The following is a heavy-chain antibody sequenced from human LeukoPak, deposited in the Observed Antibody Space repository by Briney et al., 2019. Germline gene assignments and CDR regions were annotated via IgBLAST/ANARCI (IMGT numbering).Heavy chain of an antibody. Sequence: GESLKISCKGSGSSFTNYWFGGVRQLPGKGLEWIGHMDKETNLYTTELAASVKGRFTVSRDDSKNTAYLHMNSLKTEDTALYYCTRDSGTYNWFDPWGQGTLVTVSS. CDR1: GSSFTNYW. CDR2: MDKETNLYTT. J-gene: IGHJ5*02. D-gene: IGHD1-26*01. CDR3: TRDSGTYNWFDP. V-gene: IGHV3-73*01.